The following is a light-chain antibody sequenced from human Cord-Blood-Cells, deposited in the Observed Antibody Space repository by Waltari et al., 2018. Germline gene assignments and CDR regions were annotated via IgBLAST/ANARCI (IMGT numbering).Light chain of an antibody. J-gene: IGLJ3*02. Sequence: QSALTQPASVSGSPGPSITISCTGTSSYVGSYNLVSWYQQHPGKAPKLMIYEVSKRPSGVSNRFSGSKSGNTASLTISGLQAEDEADYYCCSYAGSSTWVFGGGTKLTVL. CDR3: CSYAGSSTWV. CDR2: EVS. CDR1: SSYVGSYNL. V-gene: IGLV2-23*02.